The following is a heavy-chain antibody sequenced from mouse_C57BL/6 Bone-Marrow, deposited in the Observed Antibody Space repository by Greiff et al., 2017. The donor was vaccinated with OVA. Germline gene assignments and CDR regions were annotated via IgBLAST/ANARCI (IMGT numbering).Heavy chain of an antibody. CDR2: IDPENGDT. CDR3: TTGYGSSPAYAMDY. J-gene: IGHJ4*01. V-gene: IGHV14-4*01. D-gene: IGHD1-1*01. Sequence: EVKLMESGAELVRPGASVKLSCTASGFNIKDDYMHWVKQRPEQGLEWIGWIDPENGDTEYASKFQGKATITADTSSNTAYLQLSSLTSEDTAVYYCTTGYGSSPAYAMDYWGQGTSVTVSS. CDR1: GFNIKDDY.